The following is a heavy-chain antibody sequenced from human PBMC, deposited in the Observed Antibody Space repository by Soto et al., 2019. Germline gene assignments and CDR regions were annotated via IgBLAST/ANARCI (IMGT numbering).Heavy chain of an antibody. CDR1: GGSISSSGYY. CDR2: IYYTGTT. J-gene: IGHJ4*02. CDR3: ATDNFDY. D-gene: IGHD2-15*01. Sequence: QLQLQESGPGLVKPSETLSLTCTVSGGSISSSGYYWGWIRQPPGKGLEWIGSIYYTGTTYYSPSLKRRVTISGASSQNHFSLKLSSVTAADTAVYYCATDNFDYWGQGTLVTVSS. V-gene: IGHV4-39*02.